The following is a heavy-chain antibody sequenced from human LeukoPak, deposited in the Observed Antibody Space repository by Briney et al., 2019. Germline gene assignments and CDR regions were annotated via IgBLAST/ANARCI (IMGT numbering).Heavy chain of an antibody. CDR2: MYSSGST. CDR1: GGSISSYS. CDR3: ARWSSGDYYYVDY. J-gene: IGHJ4*02. Sequence: PSETLSLTCTASGGSISSYSWSWIRQPAGKGLEWIWRMYSSGSTKYNPSLKSRVTMSVDTSKNQISLKLTSVTAADTAIYYCARWSSGDYYYVDYWGQGTLVTVSS. V-gene: IGHV4-4*07. D-gene: IGHD3-22*01.